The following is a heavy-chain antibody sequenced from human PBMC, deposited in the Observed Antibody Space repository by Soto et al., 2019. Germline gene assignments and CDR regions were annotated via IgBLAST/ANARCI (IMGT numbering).Heavy chain of an antibody. Sequence: QITLKESGPTLVKPTQTLTPTCTFSGFSLSTSGVGVVWVRQPPGKAQEWLALIYWDDDTRYSPSLKSRLTITKNTSKNQVVLTMTNMDPVDTATYYCAHTLIQRSIYYYGMDVWGQGTTVTVSS. CDR1: GFSLSTSGVG. J-gene: IGHJ6*02. CDR3: AHTLIQRSIYYYGMDV. CDR2: IYWDDDT. D-gene: IGHD2-8*01. V-gene: IGHV2-5*02.